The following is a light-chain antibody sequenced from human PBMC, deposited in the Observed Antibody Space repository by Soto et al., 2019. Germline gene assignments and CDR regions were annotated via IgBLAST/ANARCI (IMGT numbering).Light chain of an antibody. J-gene: IGKJ4*01. CDR2: ASS. CDR1: QNVASN. Sequence: VMTQSPANLSVSPGEGVTLFCRANQNVASNIAWYQVKPAQPPRLLIYASSTRATGIPATFSGSGSGTQFSLTISSLQSEDSAVYYCQQYYRWGLSFGGGTKVEI. V-gene: IGKV3D-15*01. CDR3: QQYYRWGLS.